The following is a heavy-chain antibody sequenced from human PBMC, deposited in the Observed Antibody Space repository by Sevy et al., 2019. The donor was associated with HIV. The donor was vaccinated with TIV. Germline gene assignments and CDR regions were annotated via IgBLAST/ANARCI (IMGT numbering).Heavy chain of an antibody. J-gene: IGHJ4*02. CDR2: VNNDGSVT. D-gene: IGHD3-10*01. Sequence: GGSLRLSCTCSGFSLSTYWMYWVRQIPGKGLDWVSHVNNDGSVTHYADSVKGRFTISRDNVKNTVYLQMRSLRAEDTAVYYCARALGNSGGYWGQGTLVTVSS. V-gene: IGHV3-74*01. CDR3: ARALGNSGGY. CDR1: GFSLSTYW.